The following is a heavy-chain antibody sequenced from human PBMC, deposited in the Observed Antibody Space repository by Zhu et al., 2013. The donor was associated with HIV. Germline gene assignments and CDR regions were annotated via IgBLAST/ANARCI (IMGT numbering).Heavy chain of an antibody. J-gene: IGHJ5*02. Sequence: QVQLVQSGAEVKKPGSSVKVSCKASGGTFSSYAISWVRQAPGQGLEWMGGIIPIFGTANYAQKFQGRVTITADESTSTAYMELSSLRPEDSAVYFCARERITMVRGVRTPAGGCFDAWGQGSLVTVSS. CDR2: IIPIFGTA. CDR1: GGTFSSYA. CDR3: ARERITMVRGVRTPAGGCFDA. D-gene: IGHD3-10*01. V-gene: IGHV1-69*01.